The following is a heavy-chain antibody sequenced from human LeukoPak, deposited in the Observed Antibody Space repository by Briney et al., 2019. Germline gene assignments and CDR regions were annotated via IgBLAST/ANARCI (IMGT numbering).Heavy chain of an antibody. D-gene: IGHD2-2*01. Sequence: GGSLRLSCAASGVTFDDYAMRWVRQAPGEGLEWVSGISANSGSIGYAASVKGRFTISRDNAKNTLYLQMNSLRAEDTALYSCASASSTSVNWFDPWGQGTLVTVSS. J-gene: IGHJ5*02. CDR3: ASASSTSVNWFDP. CDR1: GVTFDDYA. CDR2: ISANSGSI. V-gene: IGHV3-9*01.